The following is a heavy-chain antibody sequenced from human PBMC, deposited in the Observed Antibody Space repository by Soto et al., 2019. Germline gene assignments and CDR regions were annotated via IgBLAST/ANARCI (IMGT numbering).Heavy chain of an antibody. D-gene: IGHD6-13*01. CDR1: GYSFSMYW. CDR3: ARRGGRGGYSTNWYPYFDY. J-gene: IGHJ4*02. Sequence: GESLKISCKVSGYSFSMYWIGWVRQMPGKGLELMGMIYPGDSDTRYSPSFQGQVTISADKSIGTAYLQWGSLKASDTAMYYCARRGGRGGYSTNWYPYFDYWGQGTLVTVSS. V-gene: IGHV5-51*01. CDR2: IYPGDSDT.